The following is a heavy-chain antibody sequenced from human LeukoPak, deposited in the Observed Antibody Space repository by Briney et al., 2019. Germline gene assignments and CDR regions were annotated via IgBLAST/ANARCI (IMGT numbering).Heavy chain of an antibody. Sequence: SETLSLTCTVSGGSISSYYWSWIQQPPGKGLEWIGYIYYSGSTNYNPSLKSRVTISVDTSKNQFSLKLSSVTAADTAVYYCAREGGTYAFDIWGQGTMVTVSS. D-gene: IGHD3-16*01. V-gene: IGHV4-59*01. CDR1: GGSISSYY. J-gene: IGHJ3*02. CDR2: IYYSGST. CDR3: AREGGTYAFDI.